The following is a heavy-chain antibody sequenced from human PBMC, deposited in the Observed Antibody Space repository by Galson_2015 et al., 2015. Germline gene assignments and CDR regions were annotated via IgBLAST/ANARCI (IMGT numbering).Heavy chain of an antibody. Sequence: QSGAEVKKPGESLKISCTGSGYSFTSYWIGWVRQMPGKGLEWMGIIYPGDSDTRYSPSFQGQVTISADKSISTAYLQWSSLKASDTAMYYCARSESRTLGTLLGPYPVYYFDYWGQGTLVTVSS. CDR1: GYSFTSYW. D-gene: IGHD1-1*01. CDR3: ARSESRTLGTLLGPYPVYYFDY. CDR2: IYPGDSDT. J-gene: IGHJ4*02. V-gene: IGHV5-51*01.